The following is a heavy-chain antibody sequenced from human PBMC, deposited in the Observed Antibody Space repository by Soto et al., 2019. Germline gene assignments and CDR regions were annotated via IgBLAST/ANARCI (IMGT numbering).Heavy chain of an antibody. Sequence: GGSLRLSCAASGFTFSSYAMSWVRQAPGKGLEWVSAISGSGGSTYYADSVKGRFTISRDNSKNTLYLQMNSLRAEDTAVYYCAKIMIAARPTPCYFDYWGQGTLVTSPQ. V-gene: IGHV3-23*01. CDR1: GFTFSSYA. D-gene: IGHD6-6*01. CDR2: ISGSGGST. CDR3: AKIMIAARPTPCYFDY. J-gene: IGHJ4*02.